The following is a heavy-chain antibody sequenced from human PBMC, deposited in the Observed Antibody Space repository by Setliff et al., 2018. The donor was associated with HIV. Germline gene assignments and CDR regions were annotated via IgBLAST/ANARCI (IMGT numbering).Heavy chain of an antibody. V-gene: IGHV1-8*01. J-gene: IGHJ6*04. CDR2: MNPNSGDT. CDR1: GHTFSNYD. D-gene: IGHD3-10*01. Sequence: ASVKVSCKASGHTFSNYDVIWVRRATGQGLEWMGWMNPNSGDTGYSQKFQGRVIMTRDTSISTAYMELSSLTSADTAVYYCASGKGVRGVIITGGLDVWGTGTTVSVSS. CDR3: ASGKGVRGVIITGGLDV.